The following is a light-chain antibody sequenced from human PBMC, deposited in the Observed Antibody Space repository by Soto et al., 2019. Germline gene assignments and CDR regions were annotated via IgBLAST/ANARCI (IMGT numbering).Light chain of an antibody. Sequence: QSALTQPASVSGSPGQSITISCTGTSSDVGGYNYVSWYQQNPGKAPKLMIYEVSNRPSGVSHRFSGSKSGNTASLTISGLQAEDEADYYCSSYTSSSIWVFGGGTKVTVL. V-gene: IGLV2-14*01. CDR2: EVS. CDR1: SSDVGGYNY. J-gene: IGLJ3*02. CDR3: SSYTSSSIWV.